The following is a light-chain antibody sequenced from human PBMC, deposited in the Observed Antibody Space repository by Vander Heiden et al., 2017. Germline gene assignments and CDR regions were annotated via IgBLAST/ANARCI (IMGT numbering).Light chain of an antibody. CDR2: GAS. Sequence: EPVLTQSPGTLSLSPGQIATLSCRASQHVGSSYLAWDQQRHGQAPRLLIYGASKRATGIPDRFTGSGSGTDFVLTISRLEPEDFGFYYCHQYGISTAFGQGTKVEIK. J-gene: IGKJ1*01. CDR3: HQYGISTA. CDR1: QHVGSSY. V-gene: IGKV3-20*01.